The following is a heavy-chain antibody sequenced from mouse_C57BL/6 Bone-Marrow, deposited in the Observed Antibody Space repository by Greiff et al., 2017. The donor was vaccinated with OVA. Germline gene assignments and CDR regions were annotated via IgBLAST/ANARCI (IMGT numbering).Heavy chain of an antibody. CDR3: ARAMIPLGPWFAY. CDR1: GYTFTSYG. Sequence: QVHVKQSGAELARPGASVKLSCKASGYTFTSYGISWVKQRTGQGLEWIGEIYPRSGNTYYNEKFKGKATLTADKSSSTAYMELRSLTSEDSAVYFCARAMIPLGPWFAYGGQGTLVTVSA. V-gene: IGHV1-81*01. CDR2: IYPRSGNT. D-gene: IGHD4-1*01. J-gene: IGHJ3*01.